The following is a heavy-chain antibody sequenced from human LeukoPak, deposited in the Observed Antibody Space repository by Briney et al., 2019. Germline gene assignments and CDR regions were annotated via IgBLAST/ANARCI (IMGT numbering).Heavy chain of an antibody. CDR3: ARQFYGGNSVPLFDY. Sequence: PGESLKISCKGSGYSFTSYWIGWVRQMPGKGLEWMGIIYPGDSDTRYSPSFQGQVTISAVKSISTAYLQWSSLKASDTAMYYCARQFYGGNSVPLFDYWGQGTLVTVSS. V-gene: IGHV5-51*01. J-gene: IGHJ4*02. CDR1: GYSFTSYW. CDR2: IYPGDSDT. D-gene: IGHD4-17*01.